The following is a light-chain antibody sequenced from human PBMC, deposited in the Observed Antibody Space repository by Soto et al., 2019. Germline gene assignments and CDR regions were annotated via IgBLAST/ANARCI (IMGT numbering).Light chain of an antibody. V-gene: IGKV1-33*01. Sequence: DGQMTQSPSSLSSSVGYRVTITCQASQDITNFLNWYQQKAGKAPNLLIYDASNLETGVPSRFSGSGSGTDFTLIISSLQPEDIATYYCQQYDNPSITFGQGTRLEIK. J-gene: IGKJ5*01. CDR2: DAS. CDR1: QDITNF. CDR3: QQYDNPSIT.